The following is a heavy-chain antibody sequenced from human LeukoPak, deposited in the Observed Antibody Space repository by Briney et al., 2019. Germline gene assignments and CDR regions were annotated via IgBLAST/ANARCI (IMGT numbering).Heavy chain of an antibody. V-gene: IGHV3-11*05. CDR2: ISSSSSYT. CDR1: GFTFSDHY. D-gene: IGHD5-12*01. Sequence: GGSLRLSCAASGFTFSDHYMSWIRQAPGKGLEWVSFISSSSSYTNYADSVKARFTISRDNTKNSLYLQMNSLRAEDTAVYYCAREGGYGGVFDYWGQGTLVTVSS. J-gene: IGHJ4*02. CDR3: AREGGYGGVFDY.